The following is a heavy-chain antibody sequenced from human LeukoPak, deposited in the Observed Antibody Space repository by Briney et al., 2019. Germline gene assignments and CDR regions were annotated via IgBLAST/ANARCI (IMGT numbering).Heavy chain of an antibody. CDR2: INPSGGST. CDR1: GYTFTSYY. D-gene: IGHD5-12*01. V-gene: IGHV1-46*01. J-gene: IGHJ6*02. Sequence: GASVKVSCKASGYTFTSYYMHWVRQAPGQGLEWMGIINPSGGSTSYAQKFQGRVTMTRDTSTSTVYMGLSSLRSEDTAVYYCARAYSGYDSGSYYYYGMDVWGQGTTVTVSS. CDR3: ARAYSGYDSGSYYYYGMDV.